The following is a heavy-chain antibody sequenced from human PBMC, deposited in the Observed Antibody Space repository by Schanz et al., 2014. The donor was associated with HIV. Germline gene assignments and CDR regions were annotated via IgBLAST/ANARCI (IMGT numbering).Heavy chain of an antibody. D-gene: IGHD2-15*01. V-gene: IGHV3-33*08. Sequence: QVQLVESGGGVVQPGRSLRLSCAASEFTFSSSGMHWVRQAPGKGLEWGAAMLYDESHKGYADSVKGRFTISRDNSKNTLYLQMNSLRAEDTAVYYCARRSTPGGYYGMDVWGQGTTVTVSS. CDR2: MLYDESHK. CDR3: ARRSTPGGYYGMDV. J-gene: IGHJ6*02. CDR1: EFTFSSSG.